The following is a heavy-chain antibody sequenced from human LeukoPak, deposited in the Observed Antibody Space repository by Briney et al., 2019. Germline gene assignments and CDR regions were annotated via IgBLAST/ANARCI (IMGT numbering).Heavy chain of an antibody. CDR2: INHSGST. J-gene: IGHJ4*02. D-gene: IGHD3-3*01. CDR1: GGSFSGYY. Sequence: SETLSLTCAVYGGSFSGYYWSWIRQPPGKGLEWIGEINHSGSTNCNPSLKSRVTISVDTSKNQFSLKLSSVTAADTAVYYCAREQKGRYDFWSGYYYFDYWGQGTLVTVSS. CDR3: AREQKGRYDFWSGYYYFDY. V-gene: IGHV4-34*01.